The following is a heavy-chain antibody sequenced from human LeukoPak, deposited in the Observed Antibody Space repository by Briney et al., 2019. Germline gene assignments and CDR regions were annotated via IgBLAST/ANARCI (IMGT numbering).Heavy chain of an antibody. CDR1: GGSISSYY. Sequence: SETLCLTCTVSGGSISSYYWSWIRQPPGKGLEWIGYIYYSGSTNYNPSLKSRVTISVDTSKSQFSLKLSSVTAADTAVYYCARGGPNSSGWRIDYWGQGTLVTVSS. J-gene: IGHJ4*02. CDR2: IYYSGST. V-gene: IGHV4-59*01. CDR3: ARGGPNSSGWRIDY. D-gene: IGHD6-19*01.